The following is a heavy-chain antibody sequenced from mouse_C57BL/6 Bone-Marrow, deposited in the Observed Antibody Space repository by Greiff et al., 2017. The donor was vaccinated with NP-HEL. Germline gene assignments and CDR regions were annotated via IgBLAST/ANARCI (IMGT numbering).Heavy chain of an antibody. V-gene: IGHV3-8*01. D-gene: IGHD1-1*01. CDR3: ARTRIYYYGSGYFDV. CDR1: GYSITSDY. Sequence: VQLQQPGPGLAKPSQTLSLTCSVTGYSITSDYWNWIRKFPGNKLEYMGYISYSGSTYYNPSLKSRISITRDTSKNQYYLQWNSVTTEDTATYYCARTRIYYYGSGYFDVWGTGTTVTVSS. J-gene: IGHJ1*03. CDR2: ISYSGST.